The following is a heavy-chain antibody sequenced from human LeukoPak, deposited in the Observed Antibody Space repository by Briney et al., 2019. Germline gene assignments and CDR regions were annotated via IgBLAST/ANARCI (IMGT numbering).Heavy chain of an antibody. Sequence: SETLSLTCTVSGGSISSSSYYWGLIRQPPRKGLEWIGSIYYSGSTYYNPSLKSRVTISVDTSKNQFSLKLSSVTAADTAVYYCARVRYDSSGYRFDYWGQGTLVTVSS. CDR2: IYYSGST. V-gene: IGHV4-39*07. CDR3: ARVRYDSSGYRFDY. CDR1: GGSISSSSYY. J-gene: IGHJ4*02. D-gene: IGHD3-22*01.